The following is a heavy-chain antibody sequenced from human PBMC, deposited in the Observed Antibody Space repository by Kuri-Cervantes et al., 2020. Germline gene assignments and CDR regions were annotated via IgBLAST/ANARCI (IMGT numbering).Heavy chain of an antibody. V-gene: IGHV3-21*04. J-gene: IGHJ6*02. CDR2: ISSSSSYI. Sequence: GESLKISCAASGFTFDDYAMHWVRQAPGRGLEWVSSISSSSSYIYYADSVKGRFTISRDNAKNSLYLQMNSLRAEDTAVYYCANPTLTIKGGMDVWGQGTTVTVSS. D-gene: IGHD3-9*01. CDR3: ANPTLTIKGGMDV. CDR1: GFTFDDYA.